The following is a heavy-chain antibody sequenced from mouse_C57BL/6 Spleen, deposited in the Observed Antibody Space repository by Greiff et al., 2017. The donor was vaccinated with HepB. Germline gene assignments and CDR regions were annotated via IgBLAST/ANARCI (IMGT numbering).Heavy chain of an antibody. J-gene: IGHJ2*01. D-gene: IGHD1-1*01. V-gene: IGHV1-80*01. CDR3: ARGDYYGSSGY. CDR2: IYPGDGDT. Sequence: SGAELVKPGASVKISCKASGYAFSSYWMNWVKQRPGKGLEWIGQIYPGDGDTNYNGKFKGKATLTADKSTSTAYMQLSSLTSEDSAVYFCARGDYYGSSGYWGQGTTLTVSS. CDR1: GYAFSSYW.